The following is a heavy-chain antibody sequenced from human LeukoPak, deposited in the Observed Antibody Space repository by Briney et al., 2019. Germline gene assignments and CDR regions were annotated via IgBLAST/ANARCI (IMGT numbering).Heavy chain of an antibody. CDR3: ARDSYYYDNAFDI. CDR2: IYYSGST. V-gene: IGHV4-59*01. Sequence: SETLSLTCTVSGGSISSYYWSWIRQPPGKGLEWIGYIYYSGSTNYNPSLKSRVTISVDTSKNQFSLKPSSVTAADTAAYYCARDSYYYDNAFDIWGQGTMVTVSS. D-gene: IGHD3-22*01. J-gene: IGHJ3*02. CDR1: GGSISSYY.